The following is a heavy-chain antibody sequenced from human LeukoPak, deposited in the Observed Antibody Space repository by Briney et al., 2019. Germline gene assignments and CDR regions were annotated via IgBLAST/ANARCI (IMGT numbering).Heavy chain of an antibody. Sequence: SETLSLTCAVYGGSFSGYYWRWIRQPPGKGLEWIGEINHSGSTNYSPSIKSRVTISVATSKNQFSLKLSSVAAADTAVYYCARGRRAHIKDYWGQGTLVTVSS. CDR1: GGSFSGYY. CDR2: INHSGST. V-gene: IGHV4-34*01. D-gene: IGHD1-14*01. CDR3: ARGRRAHIKDY. J-gene: IGHJ4*02.